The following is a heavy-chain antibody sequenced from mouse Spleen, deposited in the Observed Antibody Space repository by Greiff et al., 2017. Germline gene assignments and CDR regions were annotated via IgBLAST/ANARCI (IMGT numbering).Heavy chain of an antibody. CDR2: IDPETGGT. D-gene: IGHD1-1*01. J-gene: IGHJ3*01. CDR1: GYTFTDYE. Sequence: VKLVESGAELVRPGASVTLSCKASGYTFTDYEMHWVKQTPVHGLEWIGAIDPETGGTAYNQKFKGKAILTADKSSSTAYMELRSLTSEDSAVYYCTRWGITSRFAYWGQGTLVTVSA. V-gene: IGHV1-15*01. CDR3: TRWGITSRFAY.